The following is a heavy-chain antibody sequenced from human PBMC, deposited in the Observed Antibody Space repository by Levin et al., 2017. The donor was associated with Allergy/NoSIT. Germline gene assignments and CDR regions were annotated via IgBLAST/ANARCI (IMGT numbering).Heavy chain of an antibody. D-gene: IGHD3-3*01. CDR3: TTGDDFWSGYYNGFDY. V-gene: IGHV3-15*01. CDR2: IKSKTDGGTT. CDR1: GFTFRNAW. Sequence: GGSLRLSCAASGFTFRNAWMSWVRQAPGKGLEWVGRIKSKTDGGTTDYAAPVKGRFTISRDDSKNTLYLQMNSLKTEDTAVYYCTTGDDFWSGYYNGFDYWGQGTLVTVSS. J-gene: IGHJ4*02.